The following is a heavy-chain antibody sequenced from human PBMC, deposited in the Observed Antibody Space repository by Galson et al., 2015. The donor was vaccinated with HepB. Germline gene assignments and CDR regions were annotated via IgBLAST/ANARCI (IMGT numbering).Heavy chain of an antibody. V-gene: IGHV5-10-1*01. Sequence: QSGAEVTKPGESLRIPCKGSGYSFPSYWINWVRQMPGKGLELMGRINPSDSYTKYSPSFQGHVTISADKSINTAYLQWSSLKASDTAMYYCARSPKYNYGQTLGYWGQGTLVTVSS. CDR3: ARSPKYNYGQTLGY. D-gene: IGHD5-18*01. CDR2: INPSDSYT. CDR1: GYSFPSYW. J-gene: IGHJ4*02.